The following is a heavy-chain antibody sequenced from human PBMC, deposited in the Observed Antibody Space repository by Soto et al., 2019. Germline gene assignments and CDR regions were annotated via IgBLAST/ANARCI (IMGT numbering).Heavy chain of an antibody. CDR1: GYTFTAFY. CDR3: AFNPRHRGSSSWYSGDAFDI. CDR2: INPSGGIT. D-gene: IGHD6-13*01. Sequence: ASVKVSCKASGYTFTAFYMHWVRQAPGQGLEWMGRINPSGGITRYAQKFQGRVTITADKSTSTAYMELSSLRSEDTAVYYCAFNPRHRGSSSWYSGDAFDIWGQGTMVTVSS. J-gene: IGHJ3*02. V-gene: IGHV1-46*01.